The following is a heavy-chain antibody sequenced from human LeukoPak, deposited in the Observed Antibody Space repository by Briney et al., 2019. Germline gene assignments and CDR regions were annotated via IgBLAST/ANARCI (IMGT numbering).Heavy chain of an antibody. CDR2: ISESGST. J-gene: IGHJ6*03. CDR3: VRGRTDYYYYMDV. CDR1: GEPFSGYY. V-gene: IGHV4-34*01. Sequence: PSETLSLTCGVSGEPFSGYYWSWIRQPPGKGLEWIGDISESGSTNYNPSLKSRVTISVDPSKNQFSLKLTSMTAADTAVYFCVRGRTDYYYYMDVSGKGTTVTVSS.